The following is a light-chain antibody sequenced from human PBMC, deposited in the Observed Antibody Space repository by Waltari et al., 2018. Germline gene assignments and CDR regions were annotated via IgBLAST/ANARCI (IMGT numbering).Light chain of an antibody. CDR3: SSYTSSGTWV. CDR1: SCDVGGKNH. J-gene: IGLJ3*02. Sequence: QSALTQPASVSGSPGQSIAIPCTGTSCDVGGKNHVSWYQHHPGKAPKLIIYDVSERPSGVSNRFSGSKSGNTASLTISGLQPEDEADFYCSSYTSSGTWVFGGGTKLTVL. V-gene: IGLV2-14*03. CDR2: DVS.